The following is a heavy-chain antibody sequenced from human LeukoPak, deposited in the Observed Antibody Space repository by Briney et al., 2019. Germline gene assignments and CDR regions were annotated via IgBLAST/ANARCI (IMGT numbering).Heavy chain of an antibody. CDR2: IYYSGST. V-gene: IGHV4-30-4*01. CDR3: ARVADYYESSGYYDY. Sequence: SQTLSLTCTVSGGSISSGDYYWSWIRQPPGKGLEWIGYIYYSGSTNYNPSLKSRVTISVDTSKSQVPLQLSSMTAADTAVYYCARVADYYESSGYYDYWGQGTLVTVSS. J-gene: IGHJ4*02. D-gene: IGHD3-22*01. CDR1: GGSISSGDYY.